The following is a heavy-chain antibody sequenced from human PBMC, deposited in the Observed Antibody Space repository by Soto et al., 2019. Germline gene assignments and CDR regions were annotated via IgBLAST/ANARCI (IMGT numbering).Heavy chain of an antibody. CDR1: GGSISSSTDC. CDR2: ICHSGST. Sequence: SETLSLTCTVSGGSISSSTDCWGWIRQPPGKGLEWIGSICHSGSTYYSPPLKSRVTISVDTSKNQFSLKLSSVTAADTAVYTCASHLPKGNFPDYFDYWGQGTLVTVSS. V-gene: IGHV4-39*01. J-gene: IGHJ4*02. CDR3: ASHLPKGNFPDYFDY.